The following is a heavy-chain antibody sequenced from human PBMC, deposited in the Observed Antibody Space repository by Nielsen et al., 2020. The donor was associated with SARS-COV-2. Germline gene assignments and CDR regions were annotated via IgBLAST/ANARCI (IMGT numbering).Heavy chain of an antibody. D-gene: IGHD5-24*01. V-gene: IGHV3-15*01. Sequence: GESLKISCAASGFTFSNAWMSWVRQAPGKGLEWVGRIKSKTDGGTTDYAAPVKGRFTISRDDSKNTLYLQMNSLKTEDTAVYYCTRGGMATASFDYWGQGTLVTVSS. J-gene: IGHJ4*02. CDR3: TRGGMATASFDY. CDR1: GFTFSNAW. CDR2: IKSKTDGGTT.